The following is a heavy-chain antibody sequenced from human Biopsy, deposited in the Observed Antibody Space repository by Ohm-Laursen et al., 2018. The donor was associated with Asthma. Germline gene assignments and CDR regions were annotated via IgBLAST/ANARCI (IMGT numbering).Heavy chain of an antibody. CDR1: RYTFTYFS. J-gene: IGHJ4*02. D-gene: IGHD5-12*01. CDR3: ARGRYRGYDFDY. V-gene: IGHV7-4-1*02. CDR2: INTNTGNP. Sequence: GASVKVSCKASRYTFTYFSIYWVRQAPGQGLEWLGRINTNTGNPTYAQAYTGRFVFSLDTSVSTAYLRISSLKADDTAVYYCARGRYRGYDFDYWGQGSLVTVSS.